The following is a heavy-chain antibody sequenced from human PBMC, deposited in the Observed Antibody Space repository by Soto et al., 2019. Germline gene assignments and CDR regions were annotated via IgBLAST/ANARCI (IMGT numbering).Heavy chain of an antibody. Sequence: QVQLVQSGAEVKKPGGSVEVPRKGSNGHLSARGRPAPGPRLEWMGWINPNSGGTHYAEQFQGRVTMTWDTSISTVYMELNSLTSDDTAVYYCAREEATAGNDCFDYWGQGTLVTVSS. V-gene: IGHV1-2*02. CDR1: NGHL. CDR2: INPNSGGT. J-gene: IGHJ4*02. D-gene: IGHD6-13*01. CDR3: AREEATAGNDCFDY.